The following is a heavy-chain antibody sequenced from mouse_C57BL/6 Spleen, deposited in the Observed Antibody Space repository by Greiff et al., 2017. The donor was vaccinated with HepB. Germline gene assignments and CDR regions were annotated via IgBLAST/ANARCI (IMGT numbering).Heavy chain of an antibody. V-gene: IGHV1-22*01. CDR1: GYTFTDYN. D-gene: IGHD2-3*01. Sequence: VQLQQSGPELVKPGASVKMSCKASGYTFTDYNMHWVKQSHGKSLEWIGYINPNNGGTSYNQKFKGKATLTVNKSSSTAYMELRSLTSEDSAVYYCASLYDGYYGPLDYWGQGTTLTVSS. J-gene: IGHJ2*01. CDR2: INPNNGGT. CDR3: ASLYDGYYGPLDY.